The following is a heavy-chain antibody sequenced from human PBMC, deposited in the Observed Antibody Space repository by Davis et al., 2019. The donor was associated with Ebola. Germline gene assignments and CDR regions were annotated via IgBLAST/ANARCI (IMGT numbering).Heavy chain of an antibody. CDR3: ARGGATYYDFWSGYYW. V-gene: IGHV4-59*12. J-gene: IGHJ4*02. Sequence: PSETLSLTCAVYGGSFSGYYWSWIRQPPGKGLEWIGYIYYSGSTNYNPSLKSRVTISVDTSKNQFSLKLSSVTAADTAVYYCARGGATYYDFWSGYYWWGQGTLVTVSS. CDR1: GGSFSGYY. CDR2: IYYSGST. D-gene: IGHD3-3*01.